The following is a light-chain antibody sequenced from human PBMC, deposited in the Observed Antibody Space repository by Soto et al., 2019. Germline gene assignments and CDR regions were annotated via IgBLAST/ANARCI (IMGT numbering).Light chain of an antibody. CDR3: CSYMTSSSLNFV. Sequence: QSVLTQPASVSGSPGQSITISCTGTSSDIGGYDYVSWYQQHPGKASRLLIYDVSNRPSGISNRFSGSKSGNTASLTISGLQAEDEADYYCCSYMTSSSLNFVFGSGTKVTVL. V-gene: IGLV2-14*01. CDR2: DVS. CDR1: SSDIGGYDY. J-gene: IGLJ1*01.